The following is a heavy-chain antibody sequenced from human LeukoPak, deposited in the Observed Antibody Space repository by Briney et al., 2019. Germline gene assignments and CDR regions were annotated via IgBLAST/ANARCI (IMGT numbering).Heavy chain of an antibody. D-gene: IGHD3-10*01. CDR1: GFTVGSNS. Sequence: GGSLRLSCTVSGFTVGSNSMSWVRQAPGKGLEWVSFIYSAGSTHYSDSVKGRFTISIDNSKNTLYLQMNSLRAEDTAVYYCARDGGVVRGVIIRGDYFDYWGQGTLVTVSS. V-gene: IGHV3-53*01. CDR2: IYSAGST. CDR3: ARDGGVVRGVIIRGDYFDY. J-gene: IGHJ4*02.